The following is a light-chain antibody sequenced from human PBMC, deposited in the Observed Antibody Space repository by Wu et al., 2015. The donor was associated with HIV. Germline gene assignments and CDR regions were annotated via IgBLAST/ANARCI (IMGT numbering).Light chain of an antibody. Sequence: EIEMTQSPVILSVSPGARVSLSCRACQSVGTKLAWCQQKLAQAPRLLIHGASTRANGVPARFSGSGSGTDFTLTISSLQSEDVGVYFCQQYKDWPPFTFGPGTTVEIK. CDR3: QQYKDWPPFT. V-gene: IGKV3-15*01. J-gene: IGKJ3*01. CDR2: GAS. CDR1: QSVGTK.